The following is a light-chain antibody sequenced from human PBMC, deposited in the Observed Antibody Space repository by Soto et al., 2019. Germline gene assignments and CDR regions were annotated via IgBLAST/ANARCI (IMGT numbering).Light chain of an antibody. J-gene: IGKJ1*01. V-gene: IGKV1-5*03. Sequence: DTQMTQSPSTLSASVGARVTITCRASQSISDWLAWYQQKPGKAPKLLIYKASILQRGVPSRFSGSGSGAEFTLTISGLQAEDFGTYYCQHYNDSPWTFGQGTKVEIK. CDR2: KAS. CDR3: QHYNDSPWT. CDR1: QSISDW.